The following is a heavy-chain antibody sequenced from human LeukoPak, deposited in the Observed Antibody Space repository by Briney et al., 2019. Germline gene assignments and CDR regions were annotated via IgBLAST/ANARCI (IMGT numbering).Heavy chain of an antibody. CDR1: GFTFSSYA. Sequence: GGSLRLSCAASGFTFSSYAMHWVRQAPGKGLEWVAVISYDGSNKYYADSVKGRFTISRDNSKNTLYLQMNSLRAEDTAVYYCARRSNAGSLVDYWGQGTLVTVSS. J-gene: IGHJ4*02. CDR3: ARRSNAGSLVDY. V-gene: IGHV3-30-3*01. CDR2: ISYDGSNK.